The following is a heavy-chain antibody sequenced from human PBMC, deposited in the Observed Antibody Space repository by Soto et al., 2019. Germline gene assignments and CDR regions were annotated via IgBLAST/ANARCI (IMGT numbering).Heavy chain of an antibody. CDR1: GGTFSSYA. Sequence: EASVKVSCKASGGTFSSYAISWVRQAPGQGLEWMGGIIPIFGTANYAQKFQGRVTITADESTSTAYMELSSLRSEDTAVYYCARGTDYGDYEYGYWGQGTLVTVSS. J-gene: IGHJ4*02. CDR2: IIPIFGTA. D-gene: IGHD4-17*01. CDR3: ARGTDYGDYEYGY. V-gene: IGHV1-69*13.